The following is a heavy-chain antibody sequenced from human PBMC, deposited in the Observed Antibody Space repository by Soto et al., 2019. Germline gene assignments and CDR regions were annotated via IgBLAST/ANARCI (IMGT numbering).Heavy chain of an antibody. V-gene: IGHV3-23*01. CDR1: GFTFSSYA. J-gene: IGHJ5*02. Sequence: GGSLRLSCAASGFTFSSYAMSWVRQAPGKGLEWVSAISGSGGSTYYADSVKGRFTISRDNSKNTLYLQMNSLRAEDTAVYYCAKDPGVTMVRGNWFDTWGQGTLVTVSS. CDR3: AKDPGVTMVRGNWFDT. D-gene: IGHD3-10*01. CDR2: ISGSGGST.